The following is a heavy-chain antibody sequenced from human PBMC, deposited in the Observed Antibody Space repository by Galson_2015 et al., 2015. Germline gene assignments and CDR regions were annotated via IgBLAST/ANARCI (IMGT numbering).Heavy chain of an antibody. J-gene: IGHJ4*02. D-gene: IGHD6-13*01. Sequence: SLRLSCAASGFTFSSYSMNWVRQAPGKGLEWVSYISSSTIYYADSVKGRFTISRDNAKNSLYLQMNSLRDEDTAVYYCARSVASSPKKRIIDYWGQGTLVTVSS. CDR1: GFTFSSYS. CDR3: ARSVASSPKKRIIDY. V-gene: IGHV3-48*02. CDR2: ISSSTI.